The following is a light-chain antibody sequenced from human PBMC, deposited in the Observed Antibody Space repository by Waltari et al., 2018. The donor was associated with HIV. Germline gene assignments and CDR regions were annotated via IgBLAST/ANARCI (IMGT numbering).Light chain of an antibody. CDR2: AAS. V-gene: IGKV3-20*01. Sequence: ENVLTQSPGSLSLSPGQRATLSCRAAQYVAGSYLAWYQVKPGQAPRLLIYAASNRDTGIPDRFSGSGSGTDFTLTITSLEPEDFATYYCQQYSSPQWTFGHGTKVEIK. CDR1: QYVAGSY. J-gene: IGKJ1*01. CDR3: QQYSSPQWT.